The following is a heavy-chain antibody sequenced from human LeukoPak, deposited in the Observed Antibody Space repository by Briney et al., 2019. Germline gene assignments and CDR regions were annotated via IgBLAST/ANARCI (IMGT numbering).Heavy chain of an antibody. CDR2: ISGSGGSA. Sequence: GGSLRLSCAASGFTFSSYAMSWVRQAPGKGLEWVSAISGSGGSAYYADSVKGRFTISRDNSKHTLYLQMNSLRAEDTAVYYCAKEPLRFLEWSFSAFDIWGQGTMVTVSS. CDR3: AKEPLRFLEWSFSAFDI. D-gene: IGHD3-3*01. CDR1: GFTFSSYA. V-gene: IGHV3-23*01. J-gene: IGHJ3*02.